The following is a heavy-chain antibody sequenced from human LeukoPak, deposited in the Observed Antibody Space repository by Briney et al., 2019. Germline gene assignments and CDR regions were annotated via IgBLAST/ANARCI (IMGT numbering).Heavy chain of an antibody. J-gene: IGHJ4*02. CDR1: GFTFSSYW. CDR3: ARATPYNWNEFDY. CDR2: INSDGSST. Sequence: PGGSLRLSCAASGFTFSSYWMHWVRQAPGKGLVWVSRINSDGSSTSYADSVKGRFTISRDNGKNSLYLQMNSLRAEDTAVYYCARATPYNWNEFDYWGQGTLVTVSS. D-gene: IGHD1-1*01. V-gene: IGHV3-74*01.